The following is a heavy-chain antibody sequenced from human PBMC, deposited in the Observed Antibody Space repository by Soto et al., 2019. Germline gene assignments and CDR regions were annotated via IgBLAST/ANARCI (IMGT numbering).Heavy chain of an antibody. CDR3: AKGRGQNWNFDY. J-gene: IGHJ4*02. CDR1: GSTFSIYA. V-gene: IGHV3-23*01. Sequence: EVQLLESGGGSVQPGGPLGPSCQAFGSTFSIYASNWAGRPPGKGLEWVQGISGSGGTAYYADSVKGRFSISRDSLVNTLYLQMNSLRAEDTAVYYCAKGRGQNWNFDYWGQGTLVTVSP. CDR2: ISGSGGTA. D-gene: IGHD1-1*01.